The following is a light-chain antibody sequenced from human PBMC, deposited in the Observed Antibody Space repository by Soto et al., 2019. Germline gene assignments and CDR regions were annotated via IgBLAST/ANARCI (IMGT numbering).Light chain of an antibody. CDR2: GSS. CDR1: QSVTSNY. V-gene: IGKV3-20*01. CDR3: QQYGSLSWT. J-gene: IGKJ1*01. Sequence: EIVLAHSPATLSLSPWDIATLSCGASQSVTSNYLVWYQQKAGQAPRLLIYGSSRRATGIPHRFSGSGSGTDFTLTISRLEPEDFAVYYCQQYGSLSWTFGQGTKVDIK.